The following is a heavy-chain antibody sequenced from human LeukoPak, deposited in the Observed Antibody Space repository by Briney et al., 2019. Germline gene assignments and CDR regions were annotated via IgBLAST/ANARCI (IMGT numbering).Heavy chain of an antibody. J-gene: IGHJ3*02. CDR1: GGTFSSYA. V-gene: IGHV1-69*13. Sequence: SVKVSCTASGGTFSSYAISWVRQAPGQGLEWMGGIIPIFGTANYAQKFQGRVTITADESTSTAYMELSSLRSEDTAVYYCAREGGAYYYDSSGLSGAFDIWGQGTMVTVSS. D-gene: IGHD3-22*01. CDR2: IIPIFGTA. CDR3: AREGGAYYYDSSGLSGAFDI.